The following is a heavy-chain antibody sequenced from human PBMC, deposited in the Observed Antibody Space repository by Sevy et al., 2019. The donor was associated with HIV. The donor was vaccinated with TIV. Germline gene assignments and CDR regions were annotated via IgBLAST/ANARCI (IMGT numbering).Heavy chain of an antibody. CDR3: AREGQVGGYCFDP. CDR2: IFHSGSP. J-gene: IGHJ5*02. V-gene: IGHV4-30-2*01. D-gene: IGHD3-16*01. Sequence: SETLSLTCAVSGASISTGGYSWSWIRQPPGKGLEWIGYIFHSGSPHYNPSLNSRVTISVDTSKNQFSLKLTSVTAADTAVYYCAREGQVGGYCFDPWGQGTLVTVSS. CDR1: GASISTGGYS.